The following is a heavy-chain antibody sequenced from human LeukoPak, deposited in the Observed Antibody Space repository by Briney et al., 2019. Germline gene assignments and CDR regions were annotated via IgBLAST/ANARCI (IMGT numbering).Heavy chain of an antibody. CDR2: IRSKANSYAT. V-gene: IGHV3-73*01. J-gene: IGHJ4*02. D-gene: IGHD1-26*01. CDR3: TRRKESWDYSFDY. CDR1: GFTFSGSA. Sequence: GGSLRLSCAASGFTFSGSAMHWVRQASGKGLEWVGRIRSKANSYATAYAASVKGRFTISRDDSKNTAYLQMNSLKTEDTAVYYCTRRKESWDYSFDYWGQGTLVTVSS.